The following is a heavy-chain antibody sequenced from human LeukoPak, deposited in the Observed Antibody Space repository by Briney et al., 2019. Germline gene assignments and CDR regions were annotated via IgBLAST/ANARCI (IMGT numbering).Heavy chain of an antibody. Sequence: PSETLSLTCAVYGGSFSGYYWSWIRQPPGKGLEWIGEINHSESTNYNPSLKSRITISVDTSKNQFSLKLSSVTAADTAVYYCARLTRKYYGASFDYWGQGTLVTVSS. CDR3: ARLTRKYYGASFDY. J-gene: IGHJ4*02. D-gene: IGHD3-10*01. CDR1: GGSFSGYY. CDR2: INHSEST. V-gene: IGHV4-34*01.